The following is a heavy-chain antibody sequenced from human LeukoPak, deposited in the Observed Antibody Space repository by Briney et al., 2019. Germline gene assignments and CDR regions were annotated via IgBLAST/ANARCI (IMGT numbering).Heavy chain of an antibody. J-gene: IGHJ4*02. CDR1: GFTFSSYA. CDR3: ASSWGSSWYLDY. CDR2: ISGSGGST. V-gene: IGHV3-23*01. D-gene: IGHD6-13*01. Sequence: GGSLRLSCAASGFTFSSYAMSWARQAPGKGLEWVSSISGSGGSTYYADSVKGRFTISRDNAKNSLYLQMNSLRAEDTALYYCASSWGSSWYLDYWGQGTLVTVSS.